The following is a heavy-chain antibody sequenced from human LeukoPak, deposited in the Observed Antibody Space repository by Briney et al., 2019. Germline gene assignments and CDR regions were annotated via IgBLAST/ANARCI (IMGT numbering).Heavy chain of an antibody. CDR3: AKDEPLSWGIAVAGKRYNWFDP. CDR2: ISGSGGST. J-gene: IGHJ5*02. CDR1: GFTFSSYA. D-gene: IGHD6-19*01. Sequence: TGGSLRLSCAVSGFTFSSYAMSWVRQAPGKGLEWVSAISGSGGSTYYADSVKGRFTISRDNSKDTLYLQMNSLRAEDTAVYYCAKDEPLSWGIAVAGKRYNWFDPWGQGTLVTVSS. V-gene: IGHV3-23*01.